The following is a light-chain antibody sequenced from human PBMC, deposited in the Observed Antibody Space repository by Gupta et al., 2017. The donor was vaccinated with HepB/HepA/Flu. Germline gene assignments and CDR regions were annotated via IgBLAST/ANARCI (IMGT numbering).Light chain of an antibody. CDR1: QSLLHSNGYNY. CDR2: LGS. J-gene: IGKJ5*01. V-gene: IGKV2-28*01. CDR3: MQALQTPIT. Sequence: DIVMTQSPLSLPVTPGEPASISCRSSQSLLHSNGYNYLDWYLQKPGQSPQLLIYLGSNRASGGPDRCSGSGSGTDFTLKISRVEDEEVGVYYCMQALQTPITFGQGTRLEIK.